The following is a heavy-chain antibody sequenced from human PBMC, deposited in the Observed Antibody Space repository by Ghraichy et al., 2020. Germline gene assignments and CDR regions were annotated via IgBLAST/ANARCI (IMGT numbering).Heavy chain of an antibody. D-gene: IGHD3-3*01. V-gene: IGHV3-11*06. Sequence: GGSLRLSCAASGFTFSDYYMSWIRQAPGKGLEWVSYISSSSSYTNYADSVKGRFTISRDNAKNSLYLQMNSLRAEDTAVNYCARGDRNNVLRFLEWHTPHWYFDLWGRGTLVTVSS. J-gene: IGHJ2*01. CDR2: ISSSSSYT. CDR1: GFTFSDYY. CDR3: ARGDRNNVLRFLEWHTPHWYFDL.